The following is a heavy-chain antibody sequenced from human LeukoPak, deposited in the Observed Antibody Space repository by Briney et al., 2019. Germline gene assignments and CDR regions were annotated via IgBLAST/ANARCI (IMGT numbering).Heavy chain of an antibody. CDR3: ARLAFCTNAVCFSNYYYSMDV. J-gene: IGHJ6*03. CDR1: GYSFTTYW. Sequence: GESLKISCKGSGYSFTTYWIGWVRQMPGKGPEWMGIIYPDDSDTKYSPSFQGQVTIPADKSISTAYLQWSSLKASDTAMYYCARLAFCTNAVCFSNYYYSMDVWGRGTTVTVSS. CDR2: IYPDDSDT. V-gene: IGHV5-51*01. D-gene: IGHD2-8*01.